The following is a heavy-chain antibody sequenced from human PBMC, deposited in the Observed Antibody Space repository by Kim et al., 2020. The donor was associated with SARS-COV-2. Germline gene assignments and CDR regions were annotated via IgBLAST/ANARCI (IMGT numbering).Heavy chain of an antibody. D-gene: IGHD3-10*01. V-gene: IGHV3-9*01. CDR3: AKDIYLGYGSGSYVYY. Sequence: SGKGRFTISRDNAKNSLYLQMNSLRAGDTAVYYCAKDIYLGYGSGSYVYYWGQGTLVTLSS. J-gene: IGHJ4*02.